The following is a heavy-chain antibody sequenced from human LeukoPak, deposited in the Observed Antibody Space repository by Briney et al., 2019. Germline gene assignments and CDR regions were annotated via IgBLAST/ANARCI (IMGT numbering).Heavy chain of an antibody. Sequence: SETLSLTCAVYGGSFSGYYWSWIRQPPGKGLEWIGEINHSGSTNYNPSLKSRVTISVDTSKNQFSLKLSSVTAADTAVYYCARGAPYSSYYYYYGMDVWGQGTTVTVSS. CDR2: INHSGST. V-gene: IGHV4-34*01. J-gene: IGHJ6*02. CDR1: GGSFSGYY. D-gene: IGHD2-15*01. CDR3: ARGAPYSSYYYYYGMDV.